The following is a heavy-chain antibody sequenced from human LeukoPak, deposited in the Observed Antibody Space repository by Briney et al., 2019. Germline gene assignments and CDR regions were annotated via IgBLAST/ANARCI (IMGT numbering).Heavy chain of an antibody. CDR1: GGSISSSSYY. J-gene: IGHJ4*02. CDR3: ASEPRYYYDSSGYSDY. V-gene: IGHV4-39*01. Sequence: SETLSLTCTVSGGSISSSSYYWGWIRQPPGKGLEWIGSIYYSGSTYYNPSLKSRVTISVDTSKNQFSLKLSSVTAADTAVYYCASEPRYYYDSSGYSDYWGQGTLVTVSS. D-gene: IGHD3-22*01. CDR2: IYYSGST.